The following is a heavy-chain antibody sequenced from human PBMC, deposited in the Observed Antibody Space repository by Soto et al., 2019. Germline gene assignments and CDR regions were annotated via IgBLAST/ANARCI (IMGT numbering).Heavy chain of an antibody. CDR2: IDHIGTT. CDR1: GGAFSDYY. Sequence: QVQLQQWGAGLLKPSETLSLTCAVYGGAFSDYYWSWIRQPPGKGLEWIGEIDHIGTTSYNPSLKIRVTISADMSKKQFSLTLTSVTAADTALYYCARDRNLRIWGQGTLVAVSS. J-gene: IGHJ4*02. CDR3: ARDRNLRI. V-gene: IGHV4-34*01. D-gene: IGHD1-7*01.